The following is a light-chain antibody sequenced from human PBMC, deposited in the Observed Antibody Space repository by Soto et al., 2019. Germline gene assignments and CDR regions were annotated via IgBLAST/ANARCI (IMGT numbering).Light chain of an antibody. CDR3: HQYGNSYT. CDR1: QTVSSTY. Sequence: EFVLTQSPGTLSLSPWERATLSCRASQTVSSTYLAWYQQKPGQAPRLLIYGASSRATGIPDRFSGSGSGTDFTLTISRLEPEDLAVYYCHQYGNSYTFGQGTKVDIK. J-gene: IGKJ2*01. CDR2: GAS. V-gene: IGKV3-20*01.